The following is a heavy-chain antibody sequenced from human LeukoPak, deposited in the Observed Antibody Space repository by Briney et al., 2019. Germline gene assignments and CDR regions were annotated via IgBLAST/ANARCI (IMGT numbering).Heavy chain of an antibody. CDR3: ARVFQQLGYYFDY. J-gene: IGHJ4*02. V-gene: IGHV1-2*02. D-gene: IGHD6-13*01. CDR1: GYTFTGYY. CDR2: INPNSGGT. Sequence: ASVKVSCKASGYTFTGYYMHWVRQAPGQGLEWMGWINPNSGGTNYAQKFQGRVTMTRDTSISTAYMELSRLRSDDTAVYYCARVFQQLGYYFDYWGQGTLVTVSS.